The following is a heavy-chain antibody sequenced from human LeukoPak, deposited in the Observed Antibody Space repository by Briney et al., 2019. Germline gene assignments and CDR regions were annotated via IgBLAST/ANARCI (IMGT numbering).Heavy chain of an antibody. Sequence: PSQTLSLTCTVSGGSISSGGYYWSWIRQHPGKGLEWIGYIYYSGSTYYNPSLKSRVTISVDTSKNQFSLKLSSVTAADTAVYYCARGYYGSGSYAYNWFDPWGQGTLVTVSS. V-gene: IGHV4-31*03. CDR3: ARGYYGSGSYAYNWFDP. D-gene: IGHD3-10*01. CDR2: IYYSGST. J-gene: IGHJ5*02. CDR1: GGSISSGGYY.